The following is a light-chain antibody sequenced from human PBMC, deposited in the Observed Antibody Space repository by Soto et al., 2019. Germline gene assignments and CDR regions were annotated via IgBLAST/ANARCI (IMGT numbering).Light chain of an antibody. J-gene: IGLJ3*02. CDR3: SSYTTSSTWV. CDR2: KVT. V-gene: IGLV2-14*01. Sequence: QSALTQPASVSGSPGQSITISCTGTSSDVGGHNSVSWYRQDPGKAPKLIIYKVTDRPSGVSSRFSGSKSGNTASLTISGLQAEDEADYYCSSYTTSSTWVFGGGTKLTVL. CDR1: SSDVGGHNS.